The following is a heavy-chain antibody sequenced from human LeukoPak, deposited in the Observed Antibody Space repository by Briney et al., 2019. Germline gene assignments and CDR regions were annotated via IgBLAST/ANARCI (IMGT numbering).Heavy chain of an antibody. CDR3: ARDNRQAAAGDFDY. J-gene: IGHJ4*02. Sequence: PSETLSLTCAVSGGSISSSNWWSWVRRPPGKGLGWIGEIYHSGSTNYNPSLKSRVTISVDKSKNQFSLKLSSVTAADTAVYYCARDNRQAAAGDFDYWGQGTLVTVSS. CDR1: GGSISSSNW. CDR2: IYHSGST. V-gene: IGHV4-4*02. D-gene: IGHD6-13*01.